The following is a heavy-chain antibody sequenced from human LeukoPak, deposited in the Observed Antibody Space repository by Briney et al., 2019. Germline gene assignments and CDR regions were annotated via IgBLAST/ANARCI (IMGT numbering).Heavy chain of an antibody. CDR1: GDSISTSSYY. V-gene: IGHV4-39*01. D-gene: IGHD1-26*01. CDR2: VYYTGTT. Sequence: PSETLSLTCTVSGDSISTSSYYWAWIRQPPGKGLEWIASVYYTGTTYYTPSLKSRVTISVDTSNNQFPLRLSSVTAADTAVYYCARTQSGSYFWGQGTLVTVSS. CDR3: ARTQSGSYF. J-gene: IGHJ4*02.